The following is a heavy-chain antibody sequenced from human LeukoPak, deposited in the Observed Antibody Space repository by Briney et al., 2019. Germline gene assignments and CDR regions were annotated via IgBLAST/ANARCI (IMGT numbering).Heavy chain of an antibody. J-gene: IGHJ4*02. CDR2: IYSSGST. D-gene: IGHD1-26*01. CDR1: GGSISSGSYY. V-gene: IGHV4-61*02. CDR3: ARVVGAMSFDY. Sequence: ASQTLSLTCTVSGGSISSGSYYWSWIRQPAGKGLEWIGRIYSSGSTNYNPSLKSRVTISVDTSKTHFSLRLSSVTAADTAVYYCARVVGAMSFDYWGQGTLVTVSS.